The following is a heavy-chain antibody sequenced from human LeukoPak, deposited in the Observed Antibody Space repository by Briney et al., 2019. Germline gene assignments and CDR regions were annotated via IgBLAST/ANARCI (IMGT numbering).Heavy chain of an antibody. Sequence: GGSLRLSCAASAFTFSSYAMSWVRQAPGKGLEWVSAILSGGTTYYADSVKGRFTISRDNSKNTLYLQMNSLKAEDTAVYYCAKDGLAARLAYWGQGTLVTVSS. V-gene: IGHV3-23*01. J-gene: IGHJ4*02. CDR3: AKDGLAARLAY. CDR1: AFTFSSYA. CDR2: ILSGGTT. D-gene: IGHD6-6*01.